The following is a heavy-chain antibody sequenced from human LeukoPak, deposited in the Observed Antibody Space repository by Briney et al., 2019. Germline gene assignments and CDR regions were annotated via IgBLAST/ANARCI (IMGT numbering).Heavy chain of an antibody. V-gene: IGHV6-1*01. D-gene: IGHD1-26*01. CDR3: ARVTLSGSYWGGAFDI. Sequence: SQTLSLTCAISGDSVSSNSAAWYWIRQSPSRGLEWLGRTYYRSRWYNDYAVSVKSRITINPDTSKNQFSLQLNSVTPEDTAVYYCARVTLSGSYWGGAFDIWGQGTMVTVSS. J-gene: IGHJ3*02. CDR1: GDSVSSNSAA. CDR2: TYYRSRWYN.